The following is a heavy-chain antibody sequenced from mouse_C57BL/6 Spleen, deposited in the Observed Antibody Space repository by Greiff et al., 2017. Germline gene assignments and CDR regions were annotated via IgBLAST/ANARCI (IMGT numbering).Heavy chain of an antibody. Sequence: DVMLVESGGGLVKPGGSLKLSCAASGFTFSDYGMHWVRQAPEKGLEWVAYISSGSSTIYYADTVKGRFTISRDNAKNTLFLQMTSLRSEDTAMYYCATAFWDYFDYWGQGTTLTVSS. CDR1: GFTFSDYG. CDR3: ATAFWDYFDY. D-gene: IGHD4-1*01. J-gene: IGHJ2*01. CDR2: ISSGSSTI. V-gene: IGHV5-17*01.